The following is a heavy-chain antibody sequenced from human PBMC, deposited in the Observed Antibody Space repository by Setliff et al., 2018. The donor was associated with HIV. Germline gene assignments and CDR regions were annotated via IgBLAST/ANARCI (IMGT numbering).Heavy chain of an antibody. V-gene: IGHV5-51*01. CDR3: ARGRGGYFGGGRYYNLPYFDS. D-gene: IGHD2-15*01. CDR1: GSSFSTYW. Sequence: PGESLKISCKTSGSSFSTYWVGWVRQLPGKGLEWLGILHFGDSDPKYNPSFEGQVTISAAKSIKTAFLQWRSLKTPDTAIYYCARGRGGYFGGGRYYNLPYFDSWGQGTLVTVSS. CDR2: LHFGDSDP. J-gene: IGHJ4*02.